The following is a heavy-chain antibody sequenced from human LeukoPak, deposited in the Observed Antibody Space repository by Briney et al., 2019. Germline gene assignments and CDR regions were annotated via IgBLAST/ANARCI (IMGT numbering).Heavy chain of an antibody. D-gene: IGHD2-21*01. J-gene: IGHJ4*02. Sequence: WETLSLTCNVSGGSISGYYWNWIRQPAGKGLEWVGRVYTSGSTNYNPCLKSRVTMSVDTSKNQFSLNLSSVTAADTAVYYCVRARGGDSRTFDYWGQGTLVTVSS. CDR3: VRARGGDSRTFDY. CDR2: VYTSGST. V-gene: IGHV4-4*07. CDR1: GGSISGYY.